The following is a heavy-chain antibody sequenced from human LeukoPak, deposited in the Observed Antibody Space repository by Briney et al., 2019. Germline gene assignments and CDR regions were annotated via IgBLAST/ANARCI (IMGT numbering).Heavy chain of an antibody. J-gene: IGHJ4*02. CDR2: IYYSGST. D-gene: IGHD6-19*01. Sequence: PSETLSLXCTVSGGSISSYYWSWTRQPPGKGLEWIGYIYYSGSTNYNPSLKSRVTISVDTSKNQFSLKLSSVTAADTAVYYCARTEYSSGWYYFDYWGQGTLVTVSS. V-gene: IGHV4-59*01. CDR1: GGSISSYY. CDR3: ARTEYSSGWYYFDY.